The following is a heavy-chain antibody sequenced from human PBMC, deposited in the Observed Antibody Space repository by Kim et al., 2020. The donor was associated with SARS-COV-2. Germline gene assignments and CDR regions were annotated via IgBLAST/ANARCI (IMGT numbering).Heavy chain of an antibody. D-gene: IGHD3-16*02. J-gene: IGHJ5*02. V-gene: IGHV4-34*01. CDR3: ARGSRSYDYVWGSYRYTT. CDR1: GGSFSGYY. Sequence: SETLSLTCAVYGGSFSGYYWSWIRQPPGKGLEWIGEINHSGSTNYNPSLKSRVTISVDTSKNQFSLKLSSVTAADTAVYYCARGSRSYDYVWGSYRYTTWGQGTLLTVSS. CDR2: INHSGST.